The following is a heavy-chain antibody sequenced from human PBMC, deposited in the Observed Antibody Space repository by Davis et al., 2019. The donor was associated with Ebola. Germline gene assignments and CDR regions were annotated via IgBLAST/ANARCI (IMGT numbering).Heavy chain of an antibody. CDR1: GFTFSSYA. Sequence: PGGSLRLSCAASGFTFSSYAMHWVRQAPGKGLEWVAVISYDGSNKYYADSVKGRFTISRDNSKNTLYLQMNTLRDEDTAVYYCAKTYDSSGFYAAFDFWGQGILVTVST. CDR3: AKTYDSSGFYAAFDF. D-gene: IGHD3-22*01. CDR2: ISYDGSNK. J-gene: IGHJ4*02. V-gene: IGHV3-30-3*01.